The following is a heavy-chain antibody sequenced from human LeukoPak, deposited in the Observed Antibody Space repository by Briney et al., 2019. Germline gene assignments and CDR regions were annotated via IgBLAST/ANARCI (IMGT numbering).Heavy chain of an antibody. J-gene: IGHJ4*02. D-gene: IGHD6-13*01. Sequence: GGSLRLSCAASGFTFSSYAMHWVREAPGKGLEWVAVISYDGSNKYYADSVKGRFTISRDNSKNTLYLQMNSLRAEDTAVYYCARESGGQQLTFDYWGQGTLVTVSS. CDR1: GFTFSSYA. CDR3: ARESGGQQLTFDY. V-gene: IGHV3-30-3*01. CDR2: ISYDGSNK.